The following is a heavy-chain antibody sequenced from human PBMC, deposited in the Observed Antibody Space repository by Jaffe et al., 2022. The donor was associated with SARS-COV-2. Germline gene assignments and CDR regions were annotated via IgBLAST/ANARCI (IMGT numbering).Heavy chain of an antibody. Sequence: EVQLVQSGAEVKKPGESLKISCKGSGYSFTSYWIGWVRQMPGKGLEWMGIIYPGDSDTRYSPSFQGQVTISADKSISTAYLQWSSLKASDTAMYYCARQQYLANNYDILTGYYSYYYYMDVWGKGTTVTVSS. V-gene: IGHV5-51*01. D-gene: IGHD3-9*01. CDR2: IYPGDSDT. CDR3: ARQQYLANNYDILTGYYSYYYYMDV. J-gene: IGHJ6*03. CDR1: GYSFTSYW.